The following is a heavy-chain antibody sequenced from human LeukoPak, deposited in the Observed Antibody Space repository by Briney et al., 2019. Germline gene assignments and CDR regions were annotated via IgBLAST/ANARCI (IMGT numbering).Heavy chain of an antibody. J-gene: IGHJ4*02. CDR2: IYYSGST. V-gene: IGHV4-31*03. Sequence: SETLSLTCTVSGGSISSGGYYWSWIRQHPGKGLEWIGYIYYSGSTYYNPSLKSRVTISVDTSKNQFSLKLSSVTAADTAVYYCARGVGRAPHLYDYWGQGTLVTVSS. CDR3: ARGVGRAPHLYDY. CDR1: GGSISSGGYY. D-gene: IGHD1-26*01.